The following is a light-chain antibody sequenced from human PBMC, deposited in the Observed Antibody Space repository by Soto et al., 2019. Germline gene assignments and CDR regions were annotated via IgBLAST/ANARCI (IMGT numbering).Light chain of an antibody. V-gene: IGLV1-44*01. CDR2: SNN. J-gene: IGLJ2*01. Sequence: QSVLTQPPSASGTPGQRVTISCSGSSSNIGSNTVNWYQQLPGTAPKLLIYSNNQRPSGVPDRFSGSKSGTSASLAISGLQSEDEADYYCAAWDGSLNGVVFGGATKLPV. CDR1: SSNIGSNT. CDR3: AAWDGSLNGVV.